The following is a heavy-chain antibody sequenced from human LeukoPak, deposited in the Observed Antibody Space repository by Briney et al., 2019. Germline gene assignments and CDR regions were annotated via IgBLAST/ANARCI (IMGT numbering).Heavy chain of an antibody. Sequence: GGSLRLSCAASGFTVSSKYINWVRQAPGKGLEWVSLIYGSTSADYADSVKGRFTISRDNSKNTVYLQMNSLRAEDTAIYYCARLNFGDDYWGQGTLVAVSS. CDR1: GFTVSSKY. J-gene: IGHJ4*02. V-gene: IGHV3-66*01. CDR2: IYGSTSA. D-gene: IGHD4-17*01. CDR3: ARLNFGDDY.